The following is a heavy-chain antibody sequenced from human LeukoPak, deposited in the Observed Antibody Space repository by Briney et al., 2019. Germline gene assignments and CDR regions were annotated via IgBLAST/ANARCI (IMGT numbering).Heavy chain of an antibody. CDR2: ISGNGGAS. D-gene: IGHD3-10*01. V-gene: IGHV3-23*01. CDR3: AREPTGAFDY. J-gene: IGHJ4*02. Sequence: GGSLRLSCAASGFTFNSYAMGWVRQAPGKGLEWVSVISGNGGASYYPDSMEGRFTISRDNSKNTLYLQMTSLRAEDTAVYYCAREPTGAFDYWGQGALVTVSS. CDR1: GFTFNSYA.